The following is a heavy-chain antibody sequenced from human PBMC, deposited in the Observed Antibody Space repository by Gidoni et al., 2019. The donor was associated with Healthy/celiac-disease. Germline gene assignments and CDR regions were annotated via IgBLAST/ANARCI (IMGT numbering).Heavy chain of an antibody. J-gene: IGHJ3*02. CDR3: ARGRGRDGYNFLWAFDI. CDR2: ISSSSSYT. V-gene: IGHV3-11*05. CDR1: GFTFSDYY. Sequence: QVQLVESGGGLVKPGGSLRLSCAASGFTFSDYYMSWIRQAPGKGLEWVSYISSSSSYTNYADSVKGRFTISRDNAKNSLYLQMNSLRAEDTAVYYCARGRGRDGYNFLWAFDIWGQGTMVTVSS. D-gene: IGHD5-12*01.